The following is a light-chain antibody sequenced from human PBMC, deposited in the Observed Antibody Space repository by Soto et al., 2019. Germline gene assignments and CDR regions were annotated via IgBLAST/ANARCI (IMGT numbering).Light chain of an antibody. CDR1: SCHVGAYNY. CDR3: SSYTSSSTWL. J-gene: IGLJ3*02. CDR2: EVS. Sequence: QSTLTQPATVSGSPGQSITISCTGTSCHVGAYNYVTWYQQHPGKAPKLMIYEVSNRPSGVSNRFSGSKSANTASLTISGLQAGDEADYYCSSYTSSSTWLFGGGTKLTVL. V-gene: IGLV2-14*03.